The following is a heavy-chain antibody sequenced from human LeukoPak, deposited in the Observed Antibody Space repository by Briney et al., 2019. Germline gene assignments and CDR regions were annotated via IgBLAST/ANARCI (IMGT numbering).Heavy chain of an antibody. CDR3: ASQSGVDTDYFDY. J-gene: IGHJ4*02. Sequence: GGSLRLSCAASGFTFSSYSISWVRQAPGKGLEWVSSISSTSSYIYYADSVKGRFTISRDNAKNSLYLQMNSLRAEDTAVYYCASQSGVDTDYFDYWGQGTLVTVSS. V-gene: IGHV3-21*01. CDR1: GFTFSSYS. D-gene: IGHD5-18*01. CDR2: ISSTSSYI.